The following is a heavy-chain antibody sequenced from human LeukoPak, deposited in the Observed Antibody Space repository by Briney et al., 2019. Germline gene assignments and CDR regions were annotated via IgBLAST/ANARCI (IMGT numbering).Heavy chain of an antibody. CDR1: GGSFSGYY. CDR3: ARGIAARHYYYYYMDV. D-gene: IGHD6-6*01. Sequence: MPSETLSLTCAVYGGSFSGYYWSWIRQPPGKGLEWIAEINHSGSTNYSPSLKSRVTISVDTSKNQFSLKLSSVNAADTAVYYCARGIAARHYYYYYMDVWGKGTTVTVSS. J-gene: IGHJ6*03. V-gene: IGHV4-34*01. CDR2: INHSGST.